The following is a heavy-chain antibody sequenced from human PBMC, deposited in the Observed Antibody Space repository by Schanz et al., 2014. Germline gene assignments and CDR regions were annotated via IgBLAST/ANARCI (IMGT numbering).Heavy chain of an antibody. J-gene: IGHJ6*03. V-gene: IGHV3-13*01. CDR3: ARDGDRFYHNYYMDV. CDR2: IGYLGDT. D-gene: IGHD4-17*01. CDR1: GFTLSNSD. Sequence: VQLVESGGGVVQPGRSLRLSCAASGFTLSNSDMHWVRQGTGKGLEWVSTIGYLGDTYYPDSVKGRFTVSRDSGQNSLYLQMNSLRAGDTAVYYCARDGDRFYHNYYMDVWGKGTTVTVSS.